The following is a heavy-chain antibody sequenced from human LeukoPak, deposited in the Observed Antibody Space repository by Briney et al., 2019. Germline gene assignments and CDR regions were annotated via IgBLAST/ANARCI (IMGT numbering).Heavy chain of an antibody. CDR3: ARGVYDYVWGSYRRYYYYMDV. CDR1: GFTFSSYA. Sequence: PGGSLRLSCAASGFTFSSYAMHWVRQAPGKGLEWVAVISYDGSNKYYADSVKGRFTISRDNAKNSLYLQMNSLRAEDTAVYYCARGVYDYVWGSYRRYYYYMDVWGKGTTVTISS. V-gene: IGHV3-30*04. D-gene: IGHD3-16*02. CDR2: ISYDGSNK. J-gene: IGHJ6*03.